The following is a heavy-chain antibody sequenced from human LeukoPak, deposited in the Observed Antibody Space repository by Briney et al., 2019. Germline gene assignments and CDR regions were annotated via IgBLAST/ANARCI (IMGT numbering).Heavy chain of an antibody. Sequence: GGSLRLSCAASGFTFSSYWMHWVRQAPGKGLVWVSRINSDGSSTSYADSVKGRFTISRDNAKNTLYLQMNSLRAEDTAVYYCAREELLWFGDPNGGFDPWGQGTLVTVSS. CDR1: GFTFSSYW. D-gene: IGHD3-10*01. J-gene: IGHJ5*02. CDR2: INSDGSST. V-gene: IGHV3-74*01. CDR3: AREELLWFGDPNGGFDP.